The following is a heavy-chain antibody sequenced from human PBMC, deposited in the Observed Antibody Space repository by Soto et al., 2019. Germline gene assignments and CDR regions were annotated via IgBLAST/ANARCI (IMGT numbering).Heavy chain of an antibody. CDR1: GYIFTNFY. Sequence: QVQLVQPGAEVKKPGASVKFSCKASGYIFTNFYIHWVRQAPGQGLEWIGIINPNGGSTNYAHNLQGRVTMTRDTSTSTVYMELCMLRYEEPAVYYCTRGLASGDYWGEGSLITFSS. V-gene: IGHV1-46*03. J-gene: IGHJ4*02. CDR2: INPNGGST. CDR3: TRGLASGDY. D-gene: IGHD6-6*01.